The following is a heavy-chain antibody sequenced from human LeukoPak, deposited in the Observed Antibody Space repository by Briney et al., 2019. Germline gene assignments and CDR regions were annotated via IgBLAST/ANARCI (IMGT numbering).Heavy chain of an antibody. CDR3: ATDRATQYFDY. J-gene: IGHJ4*02. Sequence: LPGGSLRLSCAGSGFIFNNYAMHWVRQPPGKGLEWVSGISWNSGSIDYADSVKGRFTISRDNAKNSLYLQMNSLRAEDTAVYYCATDRATQYFDYWGQGTLVSVSS. CDR2: ISWNSGSI. V-gene: IGHV3-9*01. CDR1: GFIFNNYA. D-gene: IGHD2-15*01.